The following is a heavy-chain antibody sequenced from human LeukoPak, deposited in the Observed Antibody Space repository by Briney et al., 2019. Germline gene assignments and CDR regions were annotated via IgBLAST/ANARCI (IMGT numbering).Heavy chain of an antibody. CDR3: ARGNSSGYYYYYYYYYMDV. Sequence: SETLSLTCAVYGGSFSGYYWSWIRQPPGKGLEWIGEINHSGSTNYKPSLKSRVTISVDTSKNQFSLKLSSVTAADTAVYYCARGNSSGYYYYYYYYYMDVWGKGTTVTISS. CDR2: INHSGST. V-gene: IGHV4-34*01. J-gene: IGHJ6*03. D-gene: IGHD3-22*01. CDR1: GGSFSGYY.